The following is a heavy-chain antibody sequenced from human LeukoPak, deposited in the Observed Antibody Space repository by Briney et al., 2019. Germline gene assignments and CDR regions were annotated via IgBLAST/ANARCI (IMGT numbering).Heavy chain of an antibody. CDR1: GFFFSIYE. CDR2: IYYSGST. CDR3: ARRAALTVTIYYYYGMDV. Sequence: LRLSCSASGFFFSIYEMNWVRQAPGKGLEWIGSIYYSGSTYYNPSLKSRVTISVDTSKNQFSLKLSSVTAADTAVYYCARRAALTVTIYYYYGMDVWGQGTTVTVSS. V-gene: IGHV4-39*01. D-gene: IGHD4-17*01. J-gene: IGHJ6*02.